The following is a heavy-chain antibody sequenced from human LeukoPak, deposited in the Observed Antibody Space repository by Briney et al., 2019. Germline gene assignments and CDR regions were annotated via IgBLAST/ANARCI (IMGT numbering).Heavy chain of an antibody. CDR2: IYFNGNT. CDR1: GDSINSRNYY. D-gene: IGHD1-26*01. Sequence: SETLSLTCNVSGDSINSRNYYWGWIRQPPGKGLEWIGSIYFNGNTHYNPSLKSRVTISLDTSKNHFSLRLSSVTAADTAVYYCARQILGDFDYWGQGTLVTVSS. CDR3: ARQILGDFDY. V-gene: IGHV4-39*01. J-gene: IGHJ4*02.